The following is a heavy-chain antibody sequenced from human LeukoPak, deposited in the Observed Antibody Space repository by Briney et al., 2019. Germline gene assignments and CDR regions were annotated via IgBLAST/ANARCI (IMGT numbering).Heavy chain of an antibody. CDR3: ARDLITPPFYDILTGYETKFDY. J-gene: IGHJ4*02. CDR1: GGSISSYY. CDR2: IYYSGST. D-gene: IGHD3-9*01. Sequence: SETLSLTCTVSGGSISSYYWSWIRQPPGKGLEWIGYIYYSGSTNYNPSLKSRVTISVDTSKNQFSLKLSSVTAADTAVYYCARDLITPPFYDILTGYETKFDYWGQGTLVTVSS. V-gene: IGHV4-59*01.